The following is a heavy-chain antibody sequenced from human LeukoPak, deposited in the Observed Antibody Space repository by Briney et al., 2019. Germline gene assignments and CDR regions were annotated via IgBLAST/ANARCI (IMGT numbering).Heavy chain of an antibody. CDR3: AKVKQWLGDYYDYYMDV. D-gene: IGHD6-19*01. CDR2: IRYDGSNK. V-gene: IGHV3-30*02. CDR1: GFTFSSYG. J-gene: IGHJ6*03. Sequence: PGGSLRLSCAASGFTFSSYGMHWVRQAPGKGLEWVAFIRYDGSNKYYADSVKGRFTISRDNSKNTLYLQMNSLRAEDTAVYYCAKVKQWLGDYYDYYMDVWGKGTTVTVSS.